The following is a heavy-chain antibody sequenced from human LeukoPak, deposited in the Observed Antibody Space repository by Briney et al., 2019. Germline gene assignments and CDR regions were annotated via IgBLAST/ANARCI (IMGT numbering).Heavy chain of an antibody. D-gene: IGHD3-3*01. Sequence: GGCLRLSRAASGFTFSSYGMHWVRQAPGKGLEWVAVISYDGSNKYYADSVKGRFTISRDNSKNTLYLQMNSLRAEDTAVYYCAKDRGFLEWLLYFQHWGQGTLVTVSS. J-gene: IGHJ1*01. CDR2: ISYDGSNK. V-gene: IGHV3-30*18. CDR3: AKDRGFLEWLLYFQH. CDR1: GFTFSSYG.